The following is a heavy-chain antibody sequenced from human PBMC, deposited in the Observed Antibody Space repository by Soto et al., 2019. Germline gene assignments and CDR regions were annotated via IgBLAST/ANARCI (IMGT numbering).Heavy chain of an antibody. CDR2: TSYDGSDN. CDR1: GFIFRSYV. D-gene: IGHD4-17*01. V-gene: IGHV3-30*19. J-gene: IGHJ4*02. CDR3: ARWGTTVGLDF. Sequence: ESGGGVVQPGTSLRLSCVGSGFIFRSYVIHWVRQAPGKWLEWVALTSYDGSDNYYDDSVKVRFTISRDNSRNTVDLQMDSLRLEDTALYYCARWGTTVGLDFWGQGTLVSVSS.